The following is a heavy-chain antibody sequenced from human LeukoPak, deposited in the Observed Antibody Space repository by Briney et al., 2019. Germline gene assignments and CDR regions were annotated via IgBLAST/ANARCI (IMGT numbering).Heavy chain of an antibody. Sequence: SVKVSCKASGGTFSSYAISWVRQAPGQGLEWMGGIIPIFGTANYAQKFQGRVTITADESTSTAYMELSSLRSEDTAVYYCAREDIVVVPAATNYYYYYGMDVWGQGTTVTVSS. CDR1: GGTFSSYA. V-gene: IGHV1-69*13. J-gene: IGHJ6*02. CDR3: AREDIVVVPAATNYYYYYGMDV. CDR2: IIPIFGTA. D-gene: IGHD2-2*01.